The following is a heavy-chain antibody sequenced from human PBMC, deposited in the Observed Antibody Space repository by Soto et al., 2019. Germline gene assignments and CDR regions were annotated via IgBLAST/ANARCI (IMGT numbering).Heavy chain of an antibody. CDR3: TSPQSSGWYDY. CDR2: INPADSDI. CDR1: VYSFITHW. J-gene: IGHJ4*02. Sequence: GESLKISCKGSVYSFITHWIAWVRQMPGEGLEWMGIINPADSDIRYSPSFQGQVTISVDKSINTAYLQWRSLKASDTATYYCTSPQSSGWYDYSGQGTLVTVSS. V-gene: IGHV5-51*01. D-gene: IGHD3-22*01.